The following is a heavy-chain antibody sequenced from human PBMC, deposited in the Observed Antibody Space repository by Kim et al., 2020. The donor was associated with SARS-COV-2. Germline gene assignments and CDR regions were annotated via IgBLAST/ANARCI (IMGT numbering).Heavy chain of an antibody. CDR2: ISYDENVK. D-gene: IGHD1-26*01. V-gene: IGHV3-30*18. CDR3: AKNGPYYARAYFYYGMDV. J-gene: IGHJ6*02. CDR1: GFTFSDYG. Sequence: GGSLRLSCAASGFTFSDYGMHWVRQAPGKGLEWVALISYDENVKYYADSVRGRFTISRDNSKNILYLQMARLRGEDTAVYYCAKNGPYYARAYFYYGMDVWGPGTTVTVSS.